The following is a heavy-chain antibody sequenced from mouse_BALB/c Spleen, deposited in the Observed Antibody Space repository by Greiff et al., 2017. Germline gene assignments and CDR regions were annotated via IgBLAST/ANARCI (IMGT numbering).Heavy chain of an antibody. Sequence: DVKLQESGPGLVKPSQSLSLTCSVTGYSITSGYYWNWIRQFPGNKLEWMGYISYDGSNNYNPSLKNRISITRDTSKNQFFLKLNSVTTEDTATYYCARIDGNWYFDVWGAGTTVTVSS. V-gene: IGHV3-6*02. D-gene: IGHD2-3*01. J-gene: IGHJ1*01. CDR2: ISYDGSN. CDR3: ARIDGNWYFDV. CDR1: GYSITSGYY.